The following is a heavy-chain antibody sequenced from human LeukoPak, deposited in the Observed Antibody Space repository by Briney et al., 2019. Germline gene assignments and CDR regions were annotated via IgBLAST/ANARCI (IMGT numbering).Heavy chain of an antibody. J-gene: IGHJ4*02. Sequence: GASVKVPCKASGGTFSSYAISWVRQAPGQGLEWMGGIIPIFGTANYAQKFQGRVTITADESTSTAYMELSSLRSEDTAVYYCARGSIGYCSGGSCYSGHYWGQGTLVTVSS. CDR2: IIPIFGTA. D-gene: IGHD2-15*01. CDR1: GGTFSSYA. CDR3: ARGSIGYCSGGSCYSGHY. V-gene: IGHV1-69*13.